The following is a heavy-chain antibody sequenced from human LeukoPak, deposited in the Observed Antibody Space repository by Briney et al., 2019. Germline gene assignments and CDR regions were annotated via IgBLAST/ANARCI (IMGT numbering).Heavy chain of an antibody. J-gene: IGHJ4*02. CDR1: GFTFSDYY. V-gene: IGHV3-11*01. D-gene: IGHD6-19*01. CDR3: ATESDDGIAVAY. Sequence: PGGSLRLSCAASGFTFSDYYMSWIRQAPGKGLEWVSYISSSGSTIYYADSVKGRFTISRDNAKNSLYLQMNSLRAEDTAVYYCATESDDGIAVAYWGQGTLVTVSS. CDR2: ISSSGSTI.